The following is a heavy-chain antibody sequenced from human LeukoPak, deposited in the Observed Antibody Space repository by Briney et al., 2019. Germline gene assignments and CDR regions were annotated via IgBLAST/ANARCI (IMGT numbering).Heavy chain of an antibody. D-gene: IGHD1-26*01. Sequence: SETLSLTCAVYGGSFSGYYWSWIRQPPGKGLEWIGEINHSGSTNYNPSLKSRVTISVDTSKNQFSLKLSSVTAADTAVYYCARGAGATDYWGQGTLVTVSS. V-gene: IGHV4-34*01. CDR1: GGSFSGYY. CDR3: ARGAGATDY. J-gene: IGHJ4*02. CDR2: INHSGST.